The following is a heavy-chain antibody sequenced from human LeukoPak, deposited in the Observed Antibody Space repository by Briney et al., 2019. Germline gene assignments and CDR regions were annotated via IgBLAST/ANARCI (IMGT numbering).Heavy chain of an antibody. CDR1: GYTFTSYG. Sequence: ASVKVSCKASGYTFTSYGISWVRQAPGQGLEWMGWISAYNGNTNYAQKLQGRVTMTTDTSTSTAYMELRSLRSDDTAVYYCARAGRLRFLEWLSSDNWFDPWGQGTLVTVSS. D-gene: IGHD3-3*01. CDR3: ARAGRLRFLEWLSSDNWFDP. V-gene: IGHV1-18*01. CDR2: ISAYNGNT. J-gene: IGHJ5*02.